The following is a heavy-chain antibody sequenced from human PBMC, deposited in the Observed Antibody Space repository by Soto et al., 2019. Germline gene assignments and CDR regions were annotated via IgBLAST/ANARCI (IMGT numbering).Heavy chain of an antibody. Sequence: PGGSLRLSCAASGFTFSGSSMHWVRQASGKGLEWVGRIRSKANSYATAYAASVKGRFTISRDDSKNTAYLQMNSLKTEDTAVYYCSADLDAFDIWGQGTMVTVSS. CDR2: IRSKANSYAT. V-gene: IGHV3-73*01. J-gene: IGHJ3*02. CDR1: GFTFSGSS. D-gene: IGHD2-21*02. CDR3: SADLDAFDI.